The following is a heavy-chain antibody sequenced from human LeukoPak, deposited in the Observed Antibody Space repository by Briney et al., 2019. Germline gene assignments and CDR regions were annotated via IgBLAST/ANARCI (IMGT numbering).Heavy chain of an antibody. V-gene: IGHV4-38-2*02. CDR2: IYHSGST. D-gene: IGHD3-22*01. Sequence: SETLSLTCTVSGYSISSGYYWGWIRQPPGKGLEWIGSIYHSGSTYYNPSLKSRVTIPVDTSKNQFSLKLSSVTAADTAVYYCARVGYYYDSSGYYYYYYYMDVWGKGTTVTVSS. CDR1: GYSISSGYY. J-gene: IGHJ6*03. CDR3: ARVGYYYDSSGYYYYYYYMDV.